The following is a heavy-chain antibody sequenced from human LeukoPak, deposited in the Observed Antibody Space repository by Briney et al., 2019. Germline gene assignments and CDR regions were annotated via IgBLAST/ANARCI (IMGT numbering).Heavy chain of an antibody. J-gene: IGHJ4*02. CDR1: GFTFSSYA. CDR2: ISYDGSNK. V-gene: IGHV3-30-3*01. D-gene: IGHD3/OR15-3a*01. Sequence: PGGSLRLSCAASGFTFSSYAMHWVRQAPGKGLEWVAVISYDGSNKYYADSVKGRFTISRDNSKNTLYLQMSSLRAEDTAVYYCARDWTTRSCDYWGQGTPVTASS. CDR3: ARDWTTRSCDY.